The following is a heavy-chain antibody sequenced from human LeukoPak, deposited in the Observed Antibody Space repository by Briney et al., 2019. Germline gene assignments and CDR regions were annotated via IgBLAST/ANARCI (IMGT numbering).Heavy chain of an antibody. V-gene: IGHV3-7*03. Sequence: GGSLRLSCAASGFTFSSYWMTWLRQAPGKGLEWVANIKQDGSEKYYVDSVKGRFTISRDNAKNSLYLQMNSLRAEDTALYYCARVRGCSGGSCYSNYYYYMDVWGKGTTVTVSS. D-gene: IGHD2-15*01. CDR1: GFTFSSYW. J-gene: IGHJ6*03. CDR3: ARVRGCSGGSCYSNYYYYMDV. CDR2: IKQDGSEK.